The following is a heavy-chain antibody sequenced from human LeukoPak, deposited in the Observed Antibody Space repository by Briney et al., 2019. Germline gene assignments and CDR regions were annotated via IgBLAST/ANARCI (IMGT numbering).Heavy chain of an antibody. Sequence: ASVKVSCKASGYTFTNHYMHWVRQAPGQGLEWMGWIKPSSGGTNYAQNFQGRVTMTRDTSINTAYMELSRLRSDDTAVYYCARDLMVRGPMDVWGKGTTVTVSS. J-gene: IGHJ6*03. CDR1: GYTFTNHY. CDR2: IKPSSGGT. V-gene: IGHV1-2*02. D-gene: IGHD3-10*01. CDR3: ARDLMVRGPMDV.